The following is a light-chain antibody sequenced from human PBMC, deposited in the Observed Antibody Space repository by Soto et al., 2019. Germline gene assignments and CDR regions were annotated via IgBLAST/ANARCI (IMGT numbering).Light chain of an antibody. CDR3: CSNAAGRTDV. V-gene: IGLV2-23*01. Sequence: SLPTQPASVPGSPPQSTTISCTGTSSEVGSHNLVFGYQQFPWKAPRLILFAASKRHAGVSNRFSGSKSGSTASLPISGLQAEVEADYYCCSNAAGRTDVFGRGTKVTVL. CDR1: SSEVGSHNL. CDR2: AAS. J-gene: IGLJ1*01.